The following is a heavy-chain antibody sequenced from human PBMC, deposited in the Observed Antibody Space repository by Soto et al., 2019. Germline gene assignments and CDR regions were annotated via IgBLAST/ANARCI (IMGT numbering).Heavy chain of an antibody. CDR1: GDTFSSHT. Sequence: VLLVQSGAEVRKPGSSVRVSCEISGDTFSSHTINWLRQDPGQGLEGMGGIIPLFGSPTYAQKFQARLTITADTSTRTAYMDLTSLTSDDTAFYFCARDITGTNNWFESWGQGTLVTVSS. CDR2: IIPLFGSP. CDR3: ARDITGTNNWFES. D-gene: IGHD1-20*01. V-gene: IGHV1-69*06. J-gene: IGHJ5*01.